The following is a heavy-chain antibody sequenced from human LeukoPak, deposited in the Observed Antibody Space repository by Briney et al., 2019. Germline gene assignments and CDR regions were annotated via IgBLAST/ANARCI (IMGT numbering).Heavy chain of an antibody. CDR3: ARRNHQWAFDI. V-gene: IGHV1-18*01. J-gene: IGHJ3*02. CDR1: GYTFTSYG. D-gene: IGHD1-14*01. Sequence: GASVTVSCTASGYTFTSYGISWVRQAPGQGLEWMGWISAYNGNTDYAQKLQGRVTMTTDTSTSTAYMELRSLRSDDTAVYYCARRNHQWAFDIWGQGTMVTVSS. CDR2: ISAYNGNT.